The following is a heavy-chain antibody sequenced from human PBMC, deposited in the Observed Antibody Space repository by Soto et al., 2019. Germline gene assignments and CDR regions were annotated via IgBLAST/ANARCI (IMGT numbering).Heavy chain of an antibody. CDR3: ARGGLDYYGSGSYYDY. CDR2: ISSSSSYI. Sequence: GGSLRLSCAASGFTFSSYSMNWVRQAPGKGLEWVSSISSSSSYIYYADSVKGRFTISRDNAKNSLYLQMNSLRAEDTAVYYCARGGLDYYGSGSYYDYWGQGTLVTVYS. D-gene: IGHD3-10*01. J-gene: IGHJ4*02. V-gene: IGHV3-21*01. CDR1: GFTFSSYS.